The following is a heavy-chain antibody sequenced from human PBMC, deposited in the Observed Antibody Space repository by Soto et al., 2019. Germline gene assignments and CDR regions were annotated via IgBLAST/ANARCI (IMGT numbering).Heavy chain of an antibody. J-gene: IGHJ6*02. CDR2: IGTAGAP. CDR1: GFTFNSYD. CDR3: ARGSTYSGLDV. Sequence: GGSLRLSCAASGFTFNSYDMHWVRQVTGKGLEWVSAIGTAGAPSYPGSVKGRFTISRENAKNPLFLQMNSLRDGDTAVYYCARGSTYSGLDVWGQGTTVTVSS. V-gene: IGHV3-13*05.